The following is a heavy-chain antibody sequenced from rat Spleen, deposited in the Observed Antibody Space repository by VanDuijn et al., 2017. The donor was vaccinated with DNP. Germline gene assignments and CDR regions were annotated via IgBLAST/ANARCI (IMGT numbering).Heavy chain of an antibody. J-gene: IGHJ3*01. CDR1: GFTFSDYN. V-gene: IGHV5-20*01. Sequence: EVQLVETGGGLVQPGRSLKLSCAASGFTFSDYNMAWVRQAPKTGLEWVASINPDGGSTYYRDSVKGRFTISRDNAKSSLYLQMDSLRSEDTATYYCTTDAAYWGQGTLVTVSS. CDR2: INPDGGST. CDR3: TTDAAY.